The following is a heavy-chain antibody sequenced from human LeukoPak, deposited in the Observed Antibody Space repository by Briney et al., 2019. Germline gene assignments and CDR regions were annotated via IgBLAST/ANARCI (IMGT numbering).Heavy chain of an antibody. D-gene: IGHD3-9*01. J-gene: IGHJ6*02. V-gene: IGHV1-18*01. Sequence: GASVRVSCTASGYTFTIYGISWVRQAPGQGLEWMGWISAYNGNTNYAQKLQGRVTMTTDTATSTAYMELRSLRSDDTAVYYCARENATLTYYDILTGYYGYYYGMDVWGQGTTVTVSS. CDR3: ARENATLTYYDILTGYYGYYYGMDV. CDR2: ISAYNGNT. CDR1: GYTFTIYG.